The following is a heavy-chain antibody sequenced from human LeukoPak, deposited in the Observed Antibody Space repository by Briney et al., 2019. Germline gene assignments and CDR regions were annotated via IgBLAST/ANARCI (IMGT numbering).Heavy chain of an antibody. CDR1: GFTFSGSA. D-gene: IGHD3-9*01. J-gene: IGHJ4*02. CDR2: IRSKANSYAT. Sequence: PGGSLRLSCAASGFTFSGSAMHWVRQASGKGLEWVGRIRSKANSYATAYAASVKGRFTISRDDSKNTAFLQMNSLKTEDTAVYYCARWDYDNFGIDYWGQGTLVTVSS. V-gene: IGHV3-73*01. CDR3: ARWDYDNFGIDY.